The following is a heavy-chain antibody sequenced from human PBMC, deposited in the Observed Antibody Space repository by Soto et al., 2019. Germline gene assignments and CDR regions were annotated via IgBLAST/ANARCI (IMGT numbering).Heavy chain of an antibody. V-gene: IGHV3-74*01. CDR3: ARASNYSPFTRLYGRGFDP. J-gene: IGHJ5*02. CDR1: GFTFSSYW. CDR2: INSDGSST. D-gene: IGHD1-7*01. Sequence: GGSLRLSCAASGFTFSSYWMHWVRQAPGKGLVWVSRINSDGSSTSYADSVKGRFTISRDNAKNTLYLQMNSLRAEDTAVYYCARASNYSPFTRLYGRGFDPWGQGTLVTVSS.